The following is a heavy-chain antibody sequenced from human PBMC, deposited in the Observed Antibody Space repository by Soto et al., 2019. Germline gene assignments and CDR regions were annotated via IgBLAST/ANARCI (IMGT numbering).Heavy chain of an antibody. CDR3: ARGRYCSGTSCYTDYYFGLDV. Sequence: GGSLRLSCAASGFTFSTYALHWVRQAPGKGLEWVAVISFDGSNKVYADSVKGRFTISRDNSKNTLYVQMNSLRGEDTAVYYCARGRYCSGTSCYTDYYFGLDVWGQGTTVTVSS. V-gene: IGHV3-30-3*01. CDR1: GFTFSTYA. D-gene: IGHD2-2*02. CDR2: ISFDGSNK. J-gene: IGHJ6*02.